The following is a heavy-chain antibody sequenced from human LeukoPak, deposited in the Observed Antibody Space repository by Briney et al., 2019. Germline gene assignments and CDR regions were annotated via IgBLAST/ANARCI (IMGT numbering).Heavy chain of an antibody. V-gene: IGHV3-23*01. D-gene: IGHD6-13*01. CDR2: ISGGGGST. CDR3: AKDRSSSWYWGDDY. Sequence: GSLRLSCAASGFTFSSYSMNWVRQAPGKGLEWVSAISGGGGSTYYADSVKGRFTISRDNSKNTLYLQMNSLRAEDTAVYYCAKDRSSSWYWGDDYWGQGTLVTVSS. J-gene: IGHJ4*02. CDR1: GFTFSSYS.